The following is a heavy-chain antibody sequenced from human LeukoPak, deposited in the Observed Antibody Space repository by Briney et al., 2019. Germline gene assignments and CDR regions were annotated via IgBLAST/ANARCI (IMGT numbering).Heavy chain of an antibody. J-gene: IGHJ3*02. V-gene: IGHV3-11*06. CDR1: GFTFSDYY. Sequence: GGSLRLSCAASGFTFSDYYMSWIRQAPGKGLEWVSYISSSSSYTNYADSVKGRFTISRDNAKNSLYLQMNSLRAEDTAVYYCARVGSTSARYYAFDIWGQGTMVTVSS. CDR3: ARVGSTSARYYAFDI. CDR2: ISSSSSYT. D-gene: IGHD2-2*01.